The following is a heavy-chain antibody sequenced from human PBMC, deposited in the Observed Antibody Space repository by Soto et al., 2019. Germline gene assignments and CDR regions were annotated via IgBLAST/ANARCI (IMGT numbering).Heavy chain of an antibody. Sequence: RSHVLSLTCAHPGRSISGVAFSWSWSRQPPGKGLEWIGYILHTGGTQYNPSLKSRVSMSVDKSKNQFSLHLTSVTAADTAVYYCARLQFGEGFDYWGQGALLTTS. CDR2: ILHTGGT. V-gene: IGHV4-30-2*01. D-gene: IGHD3-10*01. CDR3: ARLQFGEGFDY. J-gene: IGHJ4*02. CDR1: GRSISGVAFS.